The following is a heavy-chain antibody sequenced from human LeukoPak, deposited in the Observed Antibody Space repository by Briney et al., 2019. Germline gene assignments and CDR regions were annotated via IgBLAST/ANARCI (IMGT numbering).Heavy chain of an antibody. D-gene: IGHD3-3*01. Sequence: GGSLRLSCAASGFTFDDYGMSWVRQAPGKGLEWVSLISWDGGSTYYADSVKGRFTISRDNSKNSLYLQMNSLRTEDTALYHCAKADFYYYYMDVWGKGTTVTVSS. CDR1: GFTFDDYG. CDR2: ISWDGGST. J-gene: IGHJ6*03. CDR3: AKADFYYYYMDV. V-gene: IGHV3-43*02.